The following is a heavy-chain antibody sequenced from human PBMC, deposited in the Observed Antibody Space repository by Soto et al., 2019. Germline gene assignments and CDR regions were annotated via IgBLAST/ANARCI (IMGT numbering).Heavy chain of an antibody. V-gene: IGHV4-59*08. D-gene: IGHD2-15*01. J-gene: IGHJ6*02. Sequence: QVQLQESGPGLVRPSETLSLICTVSGGSISSYYWSWIRQPPGKGLEWIGYIYYSGTTRHNPSLQSRVTISVDTSKNQFTMKLSSLTAADTAVYHCARHVPYCSDSSHCAYGLDVWGQGTRVTVSS. CDR3: ARHVPYCSDSSHCAYGLDV. CDR2: IYYSGTT. CDR1: GGSISSYY.